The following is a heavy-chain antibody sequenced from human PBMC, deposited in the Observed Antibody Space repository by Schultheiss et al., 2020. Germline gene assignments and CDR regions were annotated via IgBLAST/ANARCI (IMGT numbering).Heavy chain of an antibody. V-gene: IGHV3-21*01. CDR1: GFTFSSYS. CDR3: ARDCAQQLVASFDY. D-gene: IGHD6-13*01. Sequence: GGSLRLSCAASGFTFSSYSMNWVRQAPGKGLEWVSSISSSSSYIYYADSVKGRFTISRDNAKNSLYLQMNSLRAEDTAVYYCARDCAQQLVASFDYWGQGTLVTVS. J-gene: IGHJ4*02. CDR2: ISSSSSYI.